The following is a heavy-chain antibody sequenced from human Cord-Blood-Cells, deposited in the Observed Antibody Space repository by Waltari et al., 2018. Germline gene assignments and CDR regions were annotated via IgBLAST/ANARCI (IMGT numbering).Heavy chain of an antibody. V-gene: IGHV4-34*01. CDR3: AGITLKKAVLNWFDP. Sequence: QVQLQQWGAGLLKPSETLSLTCAVYGGSFSGYYWSWIRQPPGKGLEWIGEINHSGSTNHHPSLNSRVTISVATSKNQCSRQLSSVTAADTAVYYCAGITLKKAVLNWFDPWGQGTLVTVSS. CDR1: GGSFSGYY. D-gene: IGHD3-10*01. CDR2: INHSGST. J-gene: IGHJ5*02.